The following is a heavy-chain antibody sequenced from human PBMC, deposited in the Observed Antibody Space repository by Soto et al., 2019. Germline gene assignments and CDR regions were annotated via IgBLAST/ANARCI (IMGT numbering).Heavy chain of an antibody. V-gene: IGHV4-30-4*01. Sequence: PSGTLSPPCTFSGGSLSSGDYYWGWVRQPPGKGLEWIGYIYYSGSTYYNPSLKSRVTISVDTSKNQFSLKLSSVTAEDTAVYYCARSPTRTYYADRFDPWGQGTMVTVSS. CDR1: GGSLSSGDYY. CDR2: IYYSGST. J-gene: IGHJ5*02. D-gene: IGHD3-22*01. CDR3: ARSPTRTYYADRFDP.